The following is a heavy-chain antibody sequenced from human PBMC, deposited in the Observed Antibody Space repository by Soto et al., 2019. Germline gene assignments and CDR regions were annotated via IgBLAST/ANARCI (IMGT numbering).Heavy chain of an antibody. Sequence: ASVKVSCKASGYTFTSYGISWVRQAPGQGLEWMGWISAYNGNTNYAQRLQGRVTMTTDTSTSTAYMELRSLRSDDTAVYYCARAIPTIFGVVNYYFDYWGQGTLVTVS. V-gene: IGHV1-18*01. D-gene: IGHD3-3*01. CDR1: GYTFTSYG. CDR2: ISAYNGNT. CDR3: ARAIPTIFGVVNYYFDY. J-gene: IGHJ4*02.